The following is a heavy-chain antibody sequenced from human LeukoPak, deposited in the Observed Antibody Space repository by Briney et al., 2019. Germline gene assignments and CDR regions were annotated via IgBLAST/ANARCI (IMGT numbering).Heavy chain of an antibody. CDR3: ARRGAGTGATDY. J-gene: IGHJ4*02. Sequence: GGSLRLSCAASGFSFSNYGMHWVRQAPGKGLVWVSRINSDGSTTSYADSVKGRFTISRDNAKNTLYLQMNSLRAEDTAVYYCARRGAGTGATDYWGQGTLVTVSS. CDR1: GFSFSNYG. CDR2: INSDGSTT. V-gene: IGHV3-74*01. D-gene: IGHD1-1*01.